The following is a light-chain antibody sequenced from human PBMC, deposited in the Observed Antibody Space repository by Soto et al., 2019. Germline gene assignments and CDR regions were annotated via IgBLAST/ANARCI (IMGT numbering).Light chain of an antibody. CDR1: QSIFNY. CDR2: AES. V-gene: IGKV1-39*01. J-gene: IGKJ2*01. CDR3: QQTYRELVYT. Sequence: DIAMTQFPSSLSASVGDRVTITCRSSQSIFNYLNWYQQKPGKAPEVLIYAESSLQIGVPARFAGSGSGTDFTLTITDLRPEDSATYYCQQTYRELVYTFGRGTKLEIK.